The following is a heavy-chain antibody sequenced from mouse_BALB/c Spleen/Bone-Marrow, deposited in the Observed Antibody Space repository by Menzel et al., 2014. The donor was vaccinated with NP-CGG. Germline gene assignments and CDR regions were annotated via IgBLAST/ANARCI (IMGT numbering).Heavy chain of an antibody. CDR3: ARDGPYFFDY. V-gene: IGHV5-6-3*01. D-gene: IGHD2-10*01. Sequence: VQLKESGGGSVQPGGSLKLSCAASGFTFSRYGMSWVRQTPDKRLELVATINSNGGSTYYPDSVKGRFTISRDNAKNTLYLQMSSLKSEDTAMYYCARDGPYFFDYWGRGTTLTVSS. J-gene: IGHJ2*01. CDR1: GFTFSRYG. CDR2: INSNGGST.